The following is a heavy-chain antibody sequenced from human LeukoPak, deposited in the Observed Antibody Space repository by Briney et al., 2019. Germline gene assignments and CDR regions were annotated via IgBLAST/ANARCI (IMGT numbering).Heavy chain of an antibody. J-gene: IGHJ4*02. Sequence: GGSLRLSCAASGFNFSSYSMNWVRQAPGKGLEWVSSISSSSSFRYYADSVKGRFTISRDNAKNSLYLQMYSLRDEDTAVYYCARESSGYFYWGQGTLVTVSS. CDR1: GFNFSSYS. CDR3: ARESSGYFY. CDR2: ISSSSSFR. D-gene: IGHD3-22*01. V-gene: IGHV3-21*01.